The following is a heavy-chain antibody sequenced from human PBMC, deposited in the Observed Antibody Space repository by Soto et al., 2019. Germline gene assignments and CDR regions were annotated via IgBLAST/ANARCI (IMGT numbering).Heavy chain of an antibody. J-gene: IGHJ4*02. D-gene: IGHD2-15*01. V-gene: IGHV3-7*01. Sequence: EVQLVESGGGLVQPGGSLRLSCAASGCTLSGYWMTWARQAPGKGLEWVAQIKDDGSEKFYVDSVKGRFTISRDNADNLLYLQMNSLRAEDTAVYFCARDGYCSGGRCYRRNDYWGQGTLVIVSS. CDR3: ARDGYCSGGRCYRRNDY. CDR1: GCTLSGYW. CDR2: IKDDGSEK.